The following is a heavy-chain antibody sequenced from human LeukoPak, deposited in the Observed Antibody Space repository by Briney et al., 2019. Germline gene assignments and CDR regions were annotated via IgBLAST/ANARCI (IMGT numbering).Heavy chain of an antibody. CDR1: GYTFTGYY. Sequence: ASVKVSCKASGYTFTGYYMHWVRQAPGQGLEWMGWINPNGGGTNYAQKFQGRVTLTRDTSISKAYMYLSRLRSDDTAVYYCAITLGPTTSDNWGQGTLVTVSS. CDR2: INPNGGGT. CDR3: AITLGPTTSDN. J-gene: IGHJ4*02. V-gene: IGHV1-2*02. D-gene: IGHD1-26*01.